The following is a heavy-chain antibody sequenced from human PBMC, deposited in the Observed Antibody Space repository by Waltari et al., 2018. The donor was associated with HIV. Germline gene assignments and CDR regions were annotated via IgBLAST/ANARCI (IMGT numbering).Heavy chain of an antibody. Sequence: EVQLVESGGGLVQPGGSLRLSCAASGFTVSSNYMSWVRQAPGKGLEWVSVIYSGGSTYYADSVKGRFTISRDNSKNTLYLQMNSLRAEDTAVYYCARDSSIAARSYYYYGMDVWGQGTTVTVSS. CDR1: GFTVSSNY. J-gene: IGHJ6*02. CDR3: ARDSSIAARSYYYYGMDV. D-gene: IGHD6-6*01. V-gene: IGHV3-66*02. CDR2: IYSGGST.